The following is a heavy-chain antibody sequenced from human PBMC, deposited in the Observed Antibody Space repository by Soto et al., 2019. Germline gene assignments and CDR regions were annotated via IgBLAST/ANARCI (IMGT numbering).Heavy chain of an antibody. D-gene: IGHD3-22*01. V-gene: IGHV4-34*01. CDR2: INHSGST. Sequence: PSETLSLTCAVYGGSFSGYYWTWIRQPPGTGLEWIGEINHSGSTNYNPSLKSRVNISVDTSKNQFSLKLSSVTAADTAVYYCARRVSYYYDSSGSNWFDPWGQGTLVTVS. CDR3: ARRVSYYYDSSGSNWFDP. J-gene: IGHJ5*02. CDR1: GGSFSGYY.